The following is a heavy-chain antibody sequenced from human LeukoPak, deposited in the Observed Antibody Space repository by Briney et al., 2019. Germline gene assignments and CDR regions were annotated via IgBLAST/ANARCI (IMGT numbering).Heavy chain of an antibody. CDR1: GGSITGSSYY. V-gene: IGHV4-39*01. Sequence: SETLSLTCTVSGGSITGSSYYWGWIRQPPGKGLEWIGSMYYSGSTYYNPSLKSRLTIPVDTSKTQFSLKLGSVTAADTAVYYCARHYYDRTGYYYFDYWGQGTLVTVSS. CDR3: ARHYYDRTGYYYFDY. CDR2: MYYSGST. J-gene: IGHJ4*02. D-gene: IGHD3-22*01.